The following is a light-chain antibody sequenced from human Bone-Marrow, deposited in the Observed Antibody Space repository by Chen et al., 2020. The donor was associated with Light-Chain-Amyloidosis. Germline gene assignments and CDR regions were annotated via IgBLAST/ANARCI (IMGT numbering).Light chain of an antibody. V-gene: IGLV3-25*03. CDR3: QSADSSGTYEVR. CDR1: DLPTKY. Sequence: SYELTQPPSVSVSPGQTAWITCSGDDLPTKYAYWYQQKPGQAPVLVIHRDTERPSGISERFSGSSSGTTATLTISGVQAEDEADYHCQSADSSGTYEVRFGGGTKLTVL. CDR2: RDT. J-gene: IGLJ2*01.